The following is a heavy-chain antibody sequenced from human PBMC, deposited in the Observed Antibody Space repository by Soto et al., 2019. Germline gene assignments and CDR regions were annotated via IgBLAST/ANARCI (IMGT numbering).Heavy chain of an antibody. V-gene: IGHV3-11*01. Sequence: GWSLRLSCAASGITFSDYYMSWIRQAPGKGLERVSYISSSGSTIYYADSVKGRFTISRDNAKNSLYLQMNSLKTEDTAVYYCTSEVVTPPGKYFQHWGQGTLVTVSS. D-gene: IGHD2-21*02. CDR1: GITFSDYY. J-gene: IGHJ1*01. CDR3: TSEVVTPPGKYFQH. CDR2: ISSSGSTI.